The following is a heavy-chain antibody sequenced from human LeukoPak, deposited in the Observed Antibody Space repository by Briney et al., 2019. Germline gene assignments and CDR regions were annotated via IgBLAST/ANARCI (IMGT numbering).Heavy chain of an antibody. CDR3: ARAPRDLYDRAKYYFDY. D-gene: IGHD3-22*01. CDR2: MNPNSGNT. Sequence: GASVKVSCKASGYTFTSYDINWVRQATGQGLEWMGWMNPNSGNTGYAQKFQGRVTMTRNTSISTAYMELSSLRSEDTAVYYCARAPRDLYDRAKYYFDYWGQGTLVTVSS. J-gene: IGHJ4*02. V-gene: IGHV1-8*01. CDR1: GYTFTSYD.